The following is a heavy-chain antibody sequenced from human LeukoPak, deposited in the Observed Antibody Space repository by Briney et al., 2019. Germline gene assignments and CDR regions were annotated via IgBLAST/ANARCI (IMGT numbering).Heavy chain of an antibody. J-gene: IGHJ4*02. CDR1: GYSFSNSW. CDR2: IYPGDSDT. V-gene: IGHV5-51*01. Sequence: GESLKISCKGSGYSFSNSWIGWVRQMPGKGLEWMGIIYPGDSDTRYSPSFQGQVTISADKSISTAYLQWSSLKASDTAMYYCARLPLQTGFDYWGQRTLVTVSS. CDR3: ARLPLQTGFDY.